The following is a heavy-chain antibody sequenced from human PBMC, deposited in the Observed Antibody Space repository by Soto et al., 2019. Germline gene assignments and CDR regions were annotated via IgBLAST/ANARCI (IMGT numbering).Heavy chain of an antibody. CDR3: ARYQLRSYYYYYGMDV. CDR2: ISSSSSYT. D-gene: IGHD2-2*01. J-gene: IGHJ6*02. V-gene: IGHV3-11*06. Sequence: QVQLVESGGGLVKPGGSLRLSCAASGFTFSDYYMSWIRQAPGKGLEWVSYISSSSSYTNYADSVKGRFTTSRDNAKNSLYLQMNSLRAEDTAVYYCARYQLRSYYYYYGMDVWGQGTTVTVSS. CDR1: GFTFSDYY.